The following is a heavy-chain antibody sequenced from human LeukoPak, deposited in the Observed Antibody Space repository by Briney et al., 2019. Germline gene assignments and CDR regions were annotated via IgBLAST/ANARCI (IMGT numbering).Heavy chain of an antibody. CDR3: ARLGIAAAGAGYFDY. J-gene: IGHJ4*02. D-gene: IGHD6-13*01. CDR1: GGSISSYY. V-gene: IGHV4-59*08. Sequence: SETLSLTCTVSGGSISSYYWSWIRQPPGKGLEWIGYIYYSGSTNYNPSLKSRVTISVDTSKNQFSLKLSSVTAADTAVYYRARLGIAAAGAGYFDYWGQGTLVTVSS. CDR2: IYYSGST.